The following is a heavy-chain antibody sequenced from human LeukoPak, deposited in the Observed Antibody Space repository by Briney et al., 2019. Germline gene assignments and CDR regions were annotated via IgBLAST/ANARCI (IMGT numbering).Heavy chain of an antibody. CDR1: SGSISSTSYY. CDR3: AREMRSPRGGFDY. V-gene: IGHV4-39*07. Sequence: SETLSPTCTVSSGSISSTSYYWGWIRQPPGMGLEWIGSMYYSGSTYYNPSLKSRVTISVDTSKSQFSLKLSSVTAADTAVYYCAREMRSPRGGFDYWDQGTLVTVSS. D-gene: IGHD3-10*01. CDR2: MYYSGST. J-gene: IGHJ4*02.